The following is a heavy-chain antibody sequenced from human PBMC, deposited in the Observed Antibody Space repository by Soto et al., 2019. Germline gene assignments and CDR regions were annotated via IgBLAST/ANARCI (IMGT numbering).Heavy chain of an antibody. CDR1: GFTFSSYW. Sequence: EVQLVESGGGLVQPGGSLRLSSAASGFTFSSYWMHWVRQAPGKGLVWVSRINSDGSSTSYADSVKGRFTISRDNAKNTLYLQMNSLRAEDTAVYYCARAQTSSSWYIYYYYYGMDVWGQGTTVTVSS. CDR2: INSDGSST. CDR3: ARAQTSSSWYIYYYYYGMDV. V-gene: IGHV3-74*01. D-gene: IGHD6-13*01. J-gene: IGHJ6*02.